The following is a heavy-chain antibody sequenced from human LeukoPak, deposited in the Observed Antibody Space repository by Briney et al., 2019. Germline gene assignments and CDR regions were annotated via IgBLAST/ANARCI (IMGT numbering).Heavy chain of an antibody. Sequence: PGGSLRLSCAASGFTFSSYGMHWVRQAPGKGLEWVAVISYDGSNKYCADSVKGRFTISRDNSKNTLYLQMNSLRAEDTAVYYCAKDLSGYDSFDAFDIWGQGTMVTVSS. CDR1: GFTFSSYG. CDR3: AKDLSGYDSFDAFDI. D-gene: IGHD5-12*01. CDR2: ISYDGSNK. V-gene: IGHV3-30*18. J-gene: IGHJ3*02.